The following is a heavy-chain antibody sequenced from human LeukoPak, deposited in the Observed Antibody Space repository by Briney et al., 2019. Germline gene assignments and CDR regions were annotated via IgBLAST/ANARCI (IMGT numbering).Heavy chain of an antibody. Sequence: GESLKISCKGSGYSFTRFWIGWVRQTPGKGLEWMGIIYPGDSDTRYSPSFQGQVTISADKSISTAYLQWSSLKASDSAMYYCARRKYYGSGSHGDYWGQGTLVTVSS. D-gene: IGHD3-10*01. J-gene: IGHJ4*02. V-gene: IGHV5-51*01. CDR1: GYSFTRFW. CDR2: IYPGDSDT. CDR3: ARRKYYGSGSHGDY.